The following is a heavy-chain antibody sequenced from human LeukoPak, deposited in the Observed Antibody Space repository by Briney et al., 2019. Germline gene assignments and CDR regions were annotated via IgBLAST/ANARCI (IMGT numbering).Heavy chain of an antibody. CDR1: GFTVSTNY. CDR2: IYSGGNT. CDR3: ARDSGTTVGYFDY. V-gene: IGHV3-66*01. J-gene: IGHJ4*02. D-gene: IGHD4-23*01. Sequence: PGGSLRLSCAASGFTVSTNYMSWVRQAPGRGLEWVSVIYSGGNTYYADSVKGRFTISRDNSKNTLYLQMNSLRADDTDVYYCARDSGTTVGYFDYWGQGTLVTVSS.